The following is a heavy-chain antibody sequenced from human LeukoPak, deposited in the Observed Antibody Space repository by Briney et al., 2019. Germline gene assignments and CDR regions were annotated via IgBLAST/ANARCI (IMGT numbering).Heavy chain of an antibody. CDR3: ARIKSGSYDPYYFDY. J-gene: IGHJ4*02. Sequence: GASVKVSCKASGYSFSYFGINWVRQAPGQGLEWMGWISAYNGNTNYAQKLQGRVTMTTDTSTSTAYMELRSLRSDDTAVYYCARIKSGSYDPYYFDYWGQGTLVTVSS. CDR1: GYSFSYFG. V-gene: IGHV1-18*01. D-gene: IGHD1-26*01. CDR2: ISAYNGNT.